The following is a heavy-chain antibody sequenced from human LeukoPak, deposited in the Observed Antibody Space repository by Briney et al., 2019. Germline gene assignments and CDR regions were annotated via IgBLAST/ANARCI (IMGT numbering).Heavy chain of an antibody. J-gene: IGHJ5*02. CDR3: ARGDYYDSSGYLDYRNNWFDP. CDR2: INPNSGVT. CDR1: GYSFTGYY. Sequence: GASVKVSCKASGYSFTGYYMHWVRQAPGQGLEWMGWINPNSGVTNYAQKFQGRVTMTRDTSISTVYMELSRLRSDDTAVYFCARGDYYDSSGYLDYRNNWFDPWGQGTLVTVPS. V-gene: IGHV1-2*02. D-gene: IGHD3-22*01.